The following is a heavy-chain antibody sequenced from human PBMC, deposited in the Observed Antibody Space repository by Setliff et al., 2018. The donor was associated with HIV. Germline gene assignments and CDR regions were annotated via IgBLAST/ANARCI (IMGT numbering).Heavy chain of an antibody. V-gene: IGHV4-59*12. Sequence: PSETLSLTCTVSGGSISTYYWSWIRQPPGKGLEWIGSIYFTGSTYYNPSLKSRVSISVDTSKNQFSLKLTSVTAADTAVYYCVKAVAAPSWFDPWGQGTLVTVSS. CDR3: VKAVAAPSWFDP. J-gene: IGHJ5*02. CDR2: IYFTGST. CDR1: GGSISTYY. D-gene: IGHD2-15*01.